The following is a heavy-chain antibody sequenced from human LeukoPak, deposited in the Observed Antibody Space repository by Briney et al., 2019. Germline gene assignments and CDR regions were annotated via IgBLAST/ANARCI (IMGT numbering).Heavy chain of an antibody. CDR1: GGFISGHY. D-gene: IGHD6-19*01. CDR3: ARAVSGVAVAYDY. CDR2: LYHSGST. Sequence: SETLSLTCTVSGGFISGHYWTWIRQPPGKGLEWIGSLYHSGSTYYNPSLKSRVTISVDTSKNQFSLRMNSLTAADTAVCYCARAVSGVAVAYDYWGQGTLVTVSS. J-gene: IGHJ4*02. V-gene: IGHV4-38-2*02.